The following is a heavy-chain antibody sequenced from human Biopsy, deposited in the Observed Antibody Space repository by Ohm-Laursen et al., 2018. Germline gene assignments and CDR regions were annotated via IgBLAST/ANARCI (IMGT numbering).Heavy chain of an antibody. J-gene: IGHJ6*02. CDR1: GFTFNNYG. D-gene: IGHD4-17*01. CDR3: ARGLTVLNYFYGLDL. CDR2: I. V-gene: IGHV3-7*01. Sequence: SLRLSCTASGFTFNNYGMQWVRQAPGKGLEWVGNIHRFIISTDNAKNSLYLQMNSLRVEDTAVYYCARGLTVLNYFYGLDLWGQGTTVTGSS.